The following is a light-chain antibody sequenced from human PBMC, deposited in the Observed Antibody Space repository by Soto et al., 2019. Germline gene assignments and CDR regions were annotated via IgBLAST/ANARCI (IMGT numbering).Light chain of an antibody. J-gene: IGKJ1*01. Sequence: EIVLTQSPGTQYLSPGERATLPCRTSQGVSNNYLALYQQKPGQAPRLLIDGASSRATGIPDRCSGSGSGTDFTLSISRLEPEDFAEYYCQQYSSLWTFGQGTKVDI. CDR2: GAS. CDR3: QQYSSLWT. CDR1: QGVSNNY. V-gene: IGKV3-20*01.